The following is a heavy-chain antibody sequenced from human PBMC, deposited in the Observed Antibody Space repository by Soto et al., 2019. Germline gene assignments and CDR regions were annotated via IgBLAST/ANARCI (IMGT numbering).Heavy chain of an antibody. CDR3: AKDPEVLRFLEWAKRWFGP. CDR2: VSGSGGST. CDR1: GFTFSIYA. D-gene: IGHD3-3*01. V-gene: IGHV3-23*01. J-gene: IGHJ5*02. Sequence: RGSLRLSCAASGFTFSIYAMSWVRQAPGKGLEWVSAVSGSGGSTYYADSVKGRFTISRDNSKNTLYLQMNSLRAEDTAVYYCAKDPEVLRFLEWAKRWFGPWGQGTLVTVSS.